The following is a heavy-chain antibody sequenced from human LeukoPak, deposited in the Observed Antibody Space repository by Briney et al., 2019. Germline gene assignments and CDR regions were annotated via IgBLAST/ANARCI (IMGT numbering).Heavy chain of an antibody. CDR1: GYTFTGYY. Sequence: ASVKVSCKASGYTFTGYYMHWVRQAPGQGLEWMGWINPNSGGTNYAQKFQGRVTMTRDTSISTAYMELSRLRSDDTAVYYCARDSFYGLTNIGYYYYYYMDAWGKGTTVTISS. CDR3: ARDSFYGLTNIGYYYYYYMDA. CDR2: INPNSGGT. D-gene: IGHD2/OR15-2a*01. V-gene: IGHV1-2*02. J-gene: IGHJ6*03.